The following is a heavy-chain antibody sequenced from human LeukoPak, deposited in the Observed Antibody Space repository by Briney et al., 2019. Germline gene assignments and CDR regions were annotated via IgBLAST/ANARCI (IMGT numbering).Heavy chain of an antibody. CDR1: GFTFSSYH. CDR3: ARVGDPFIAVAGFFDY. CDR2: IYYSGST. J-gene: IGHJ4*02. D-gene: IGHD6-19*01. V-gene: IGHV4-39*07. Sequence: GSLRLSCEVSGFTFSSYHMNWVRQPPGKGLEWIGSIYYSGSTYYNPSLKSRVTISVDTSKNQFSLKLSSVTAADTAVYYCARVGDPFIAVAGFFDYWGQGTLVTVSS.